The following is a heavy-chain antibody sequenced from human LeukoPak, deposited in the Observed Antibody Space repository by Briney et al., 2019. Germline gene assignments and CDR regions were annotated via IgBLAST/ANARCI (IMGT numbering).Heavy chain of an antibody. D-gene: IGHD2-15*01. V-gene: IGHV4-61*08. Sequence: SETLSLTCTVSGGSISSGGYYWSWIRQHPGKGLEWIGYVYYSGSTNYNPSLKSRVTTSVDTSKNQFSLKLSSVTAADTAVYYCARDRGYCSGGSCYRWFDPWGQGTLVTVSS. CDR1: GGSISSGGYY. J-gene: IGHJ5*02. CDR2: VYYSGST. CDR3: ARDRGYCSGGSCYRWFDP.